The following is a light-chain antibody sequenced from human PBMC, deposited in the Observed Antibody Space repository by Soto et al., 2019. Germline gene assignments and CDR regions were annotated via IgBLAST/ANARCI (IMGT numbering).Light chain of an antibody. CDR2: GAS. V-gene: IGKV3-20*01. CDR1: QRVSSSY. CDR3: QQYGNSPGT. Sequence: DIVVTQSTAPLSVSPGERVTLSCRSSQRVSSSYLAWYQQKPGQAPRLIIYGASRRATGIPGRFIGRRSGTACTVTIRGLQAEDVAVYYCQQYGNSPGTFSQGTKVDIK. J-gene: IGKJ1*01.